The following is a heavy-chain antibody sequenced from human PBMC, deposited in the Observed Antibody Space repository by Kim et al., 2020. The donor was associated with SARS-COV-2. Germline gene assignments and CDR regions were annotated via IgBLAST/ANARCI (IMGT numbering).Heavy chain of an antibody. V-gene: IGHV1-18*01. D-gene: IGHD6-19*01. Sequence: ASVKVSCKASGYTFTSYGISWVRQAPGQGLEWMGWISGNNGNTKYAQKFQGRVTMTTDTSTSTAYMELRSLRSDDTASYYCASDFYGLGSSDWYDVFANWGQGTVVTVSS. CDR3: ASDFYGLGSSDWYDVFAN. J-gene: IGHJ4*02. CDR2: ISGNNGNT. CDR1: GYTFTSYG.